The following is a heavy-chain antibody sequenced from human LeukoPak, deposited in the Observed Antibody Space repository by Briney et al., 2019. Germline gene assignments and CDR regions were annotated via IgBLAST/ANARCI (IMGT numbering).Heavy chain of an antibody. CDR1: GYTFTGYY. V-gene: IGHV1-2*02. J-gene: IGHJ4*02. CDR3: ARPEMPSEQWLGS. Sequence: ASVKVSCTASGYTFTGYYMHWVRQAPGQGLEWMGWINPNSGGTNYAQKLQGRVTMTTDTSTSTAYMELRSLRSDDTAVYYCARPEMPSEQWLGSWGQGTLVTVSS. CDR2: INPNSGGT. D-gene: IGHD6-19*01.